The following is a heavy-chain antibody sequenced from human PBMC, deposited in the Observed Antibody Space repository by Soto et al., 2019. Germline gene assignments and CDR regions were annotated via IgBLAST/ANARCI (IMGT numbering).Heavy chain of an antibody. J-gene: IGHJ5*02. CDR2: TYNSGLT. CDR3: ARGGSWFDP. V-gene: IGHV4-31*03. CDR1: GGSISTGGIY. Sequence: QVQLQESGPGLVKPSQTLSLTCTVSGGSISTGGIYWSWIRQHPGKGLEWIGYTYNSGLTYYNPSLKSRLTISVDTTKNQFSLKLSSVTAADTAVYYCARGGSWFDPWGQGTLVTVSS.